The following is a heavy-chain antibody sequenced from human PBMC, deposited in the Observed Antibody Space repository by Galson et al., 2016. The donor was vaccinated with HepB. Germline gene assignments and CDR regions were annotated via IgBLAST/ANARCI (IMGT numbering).Heavy chain of an antibody. CDR3: ARSPNWNFL. J-gene: IGHJ4*02. D-gene: IGHD1-1*01. CDR2: TSSSANSI. CDR1: GFAFSNYA. V-gene: IGHV3-23*01. Sequence: SLRLSCAASGFAFSNYAMTWVRQIPGRRLEWVAGTSSSANSIYYADSVKGRFTISRDSSKNTLYLQMNSLRAEDTAVYYCARSPNWNFLWGQGTLVTVSS.